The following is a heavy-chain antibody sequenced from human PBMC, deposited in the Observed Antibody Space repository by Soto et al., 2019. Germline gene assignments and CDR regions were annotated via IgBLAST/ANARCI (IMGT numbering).Heavy chain of an antibody. V-gene: IGHV4-31*03. CDR2: IYYSGST. CDR3: ARGVIPMVRGVVYYYYGMDV. D-gene: IGHD3-10*01. Sequence: SETLSLTCTVSGGSISSGGYYWSWIRQHPGKGLEWIGYIYYSGSTYYNPSLKSRVTISVDTSKNQLSLKLSSVTAADTAVYYCARGVIPMVRGVVYYYYGMDVWGQGTTVTASS. J-gene: IGHJ6*02. CDR1: GGSISSGGYY.